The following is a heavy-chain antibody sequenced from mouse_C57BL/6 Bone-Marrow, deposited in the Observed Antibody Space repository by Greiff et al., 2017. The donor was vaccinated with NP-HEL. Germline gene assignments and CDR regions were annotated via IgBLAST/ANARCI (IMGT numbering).Heavy chain of an antibody. V-gene: IGHV5-4*01. CDR2: ISDGGSYT. D-gene: IGHD1-1*01. J-gene: IGHJ2*01. CDR1: GFTFSSYA. CDR3: ARGGIYYYGSSLYYFDY. Sequence: EVQGVESGGGLVKPGGSLKLSCAASGFTFSSYAMSWVRQTPEKRLEWVATISDGGSYTYYPDNVKGRFTISRDHAKNNLYLQMSHLKSEDTAMYYCARGGIYYYGSSLYYFDYWGQGTTLTVSS.